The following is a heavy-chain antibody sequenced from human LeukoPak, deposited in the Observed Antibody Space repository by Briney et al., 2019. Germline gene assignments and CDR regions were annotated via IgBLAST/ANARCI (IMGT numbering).Heavy chain of an antibody. V-gene: IGHV4-39*07. CDR1: GGSIISSSYF. J-gene: IGHJ5*02. D-gene: IGHD5-24*01. CDR3: ARDRGGYNPRVGWFDP. Sequence: PSETLSLTCTVSGGSIISSSYFWGWIRQPPGKGLEWIGSIYYSGGTYYNPSLKSRVTMSVDTSKNQFSLKLSSVTAADTAVYYCARDRGGYNPRVGWFDPWGQGTLVTVSS. CDR2: IYYSGGT.